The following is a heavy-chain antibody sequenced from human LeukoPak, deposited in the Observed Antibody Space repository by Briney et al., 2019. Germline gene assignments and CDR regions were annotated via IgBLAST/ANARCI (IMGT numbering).Heavy chain of an antibody. V-gene: IGHV4-4*07. Sequence: SETLSLTCTASGGSTSSYYWSWIRQPAGKGLEWIGRIYTSGSTNYNPSLKSRVTMSVDTSKNQFSLKLSSVTAADTAVYYCARDATYYYGSGSTNWFDPWGQGTLVTVSS. CDR3: ARDATYYYGSGSTNWFDP. D-gene: IGHD3-10*01. J-gene: IGHJ5*02. CDR1: GGSTSSYY. CDR2: IYTSGST.